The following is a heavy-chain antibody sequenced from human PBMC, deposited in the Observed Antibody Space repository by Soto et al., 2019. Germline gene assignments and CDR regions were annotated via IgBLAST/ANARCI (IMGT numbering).Heavy chain of an antibody. V-gene: IGHV1-3*01. CDR2: INAGNGNT. D-gene: IGHD6-19*01. CDR3: ARAVAVAADFAY. J-gene: IGHJ4*02. Sequence: ASVKVSCKASGYTFTGYAMHWVRQAPGQRLEWMGWINAGNGNTKYSQKFQGRVTITRDTSASTAYMELSSLRSEDTAVYYCARAVAVAADFAYWGQGTLVTAPQ. CDR1: GYTFTGYA.